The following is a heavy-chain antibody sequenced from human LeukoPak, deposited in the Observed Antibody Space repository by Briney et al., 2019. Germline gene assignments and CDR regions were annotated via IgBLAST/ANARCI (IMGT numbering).Heavy chain of an antibody. Sequence: SETLSLTCAVSGGSISSGGYSWSWIRQPPGKGLEWIGYIYHSGSTYYNPSLKSRVTISVDRSKNQFSLKLSSVTAADTAVYYCARGADPTTDPHAFDIWGQGTMVTVSS. CDR1: GGSISSGGYS. V-gene: IGHV4-30-2*01. J-gene: IGHJ3*02. CDR2: IYHSGST. CDR3: ARGADPTTDPHAFDI. D-gene: IGHD4-17*01.